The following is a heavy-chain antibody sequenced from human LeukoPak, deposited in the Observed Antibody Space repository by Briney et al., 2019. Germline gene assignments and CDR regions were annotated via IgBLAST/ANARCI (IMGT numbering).Heavy chain of an antibody. CDR1: GYTFTSYY. V-gene: IGHV1-46*01. D-gene: IGHD3-22*01. CDR3: ARGYYDSRGYYPADY. J-gene: IGHJ4*02. CDR2: INPSGGST. Sequence: ASVKVSCKASGYTFTSYYMHWVRQAPGQGLEWMGIINPSGGSTNYAQKFQGRVTITADKSTSTAYMELSSLRSEDTAVYYCARGYYDSRGYYPADYWGQGTLVTVSS.